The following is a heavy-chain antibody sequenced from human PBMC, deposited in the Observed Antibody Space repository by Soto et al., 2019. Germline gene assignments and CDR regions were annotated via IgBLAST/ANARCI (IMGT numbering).Heavy chain of an antibody. J-gene: IGHJ3*02. D-gene: IGHD3-10*01. CDR2: IYYSGST. CDR3: ARFKGTNSAFDI. V-gene: IGHV4-59*01. CDR1: GGSISSYY. Sequence: SVTLSVTCTVSGGSISSYYWSWIRQHPGKGLEWIGYIYYSGSTNYNPSLKSRVTISVDTSKNQFSLKLSSVTAADTAVYYCARFKGTNSAFDIWGQGTMVTVSS.